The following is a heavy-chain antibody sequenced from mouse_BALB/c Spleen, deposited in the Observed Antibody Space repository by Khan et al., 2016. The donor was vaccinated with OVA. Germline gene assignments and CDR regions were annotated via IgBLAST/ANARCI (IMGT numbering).Heavy chain of an antibody. J-gene: IGHJ4*01. CDR2: IWHDGST. D-gene: IGHD2-10*01. CDR3: ARQPYYHYNIMDY. Sequence: VQLQESGPGLVAPSQSLSITCTISGFSLTNYGVHWVRQPPGKGLEWLVVIWHDGSTTYNSALKSRLTISKDNSKSQVFLKMNSLQTDDTAMYFCARQPYYHYNIMDYWGKGTPVTVSS. CDR1: GFSLTNYG. V-gene: IGHV2-6-1*01.